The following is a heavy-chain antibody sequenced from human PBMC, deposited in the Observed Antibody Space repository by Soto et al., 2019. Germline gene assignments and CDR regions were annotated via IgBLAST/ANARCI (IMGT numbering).Heavy chain of an antibody. CDR3: ARDQGGYSYGYCDY. Sequence: PGGSLRLSCAASGFTFSSYGMHWVRQAPGKGLEWVAVIWYDGSNKYYADSVKGRFTISRDNSKNTLYLQMNSLRAEDTAVYYCARDQGGYSYGYCDYWGQGTLVTVYS. J-gene: IGHJ4*02. V-gene: IGHV3-33*01. CDR1: GFTFSSYG. D-gene: IGHD5-18*01. CDR2: IWYDGSNK.